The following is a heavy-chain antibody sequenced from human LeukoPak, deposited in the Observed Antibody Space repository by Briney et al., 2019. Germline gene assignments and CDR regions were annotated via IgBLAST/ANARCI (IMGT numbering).Heavy chain of an antibody. V-gene: IGHV3-21*01. CDR1: GFTFSSYS. D-gene: IGHD4-11*01. J-gene: IGHJ4*02. CDR3: ARTGSTTVNYYFDY. Sequence: AGGSLRLSCAASGFTFSSYSMNWVRQAPGKGLEWVSSISSSSSYIYYADSVKGRFTISRDNAKNSLYLQMNSLRAEDTAVYYCARTGSTTVNYYFDYWGQGTLVTVSS. CDR2: ISSSSSYI.